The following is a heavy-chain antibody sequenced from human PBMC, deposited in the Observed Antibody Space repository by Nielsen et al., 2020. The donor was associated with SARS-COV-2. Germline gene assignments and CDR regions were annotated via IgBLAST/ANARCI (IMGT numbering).Heavy chain of an antibody. D-gene: IGHD6-19*01. CDR1: GFTISTYG. CDR2: ISSST. CDR3: AKRSGYTSGWYGDY. V-gene: IGHV3-23*01. J-gene: IGHJ4*02. Sequence: LKISCVVSGFTISTYGMSWVRQAPGKGLEWVSAISSSTYYADSVKGRFTVSRDNSKNTLYLQMNSLRAEDTAVYYCAKRSGYTSGWYGDYWGQGTLVTVSS.